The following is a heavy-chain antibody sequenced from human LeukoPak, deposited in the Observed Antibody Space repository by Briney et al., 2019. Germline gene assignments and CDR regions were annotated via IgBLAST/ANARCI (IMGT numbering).Heavy chain of an antibody. CDR2: INPNSGGT. CDR3: ASRGYCSGGSCYRFWYFDL. V-gene: IGHV1-2*02. J-gene: IGHJ2*01. Sequence: ASAKVSCKASGYTFTGYYMHWVRQAPGQGLEWMGWINPNSGGTNYAQKFQGRVTMTRDTSISTAYMELSRLRSDDTAVYYCASRGYCSGGSCYRFWYFDLWGRGTLVTVSS. D-gene: IGHD2-15*01. CDR1: GYTFTGYY.